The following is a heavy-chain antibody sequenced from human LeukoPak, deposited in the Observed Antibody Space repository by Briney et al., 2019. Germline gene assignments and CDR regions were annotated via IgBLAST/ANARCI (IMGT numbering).Heavy chain of an antibody. V-gene: IGHV3-11*01. D-gene: IGHD4-11*01. Sequence: GGSLRLSCAASGFTFSDYYMSWIRQAPGKGLEWVSYISSSGSTIYYADSVKGRFTISRDNAKNSLYLQMNSLRAEDTAVYYCARDHEITVTTVYFDYWGQGSLVTVSS. CDR3: ARDHEITVTTVYFDY. CDR1: GFTFSDYY. CDR2: ISSSGSTI. J-gene: IGHJ4*02.